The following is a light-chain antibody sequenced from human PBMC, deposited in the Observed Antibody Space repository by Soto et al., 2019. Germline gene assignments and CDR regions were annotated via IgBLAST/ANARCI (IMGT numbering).Light chain of an antibody. J-gene: IGKJ1*01. CDR3: QQYDGYWT. CDR2: KAS. Sequence: DIQMTQSPSTLSASVGDRVTITCRASQSINSWLAWYQQKPGKAPKLLIYKASSLESGVPSRFSGSGSGTEFTLTISSLQPDDSATYYCQQYDGYWTFGQGTKVEIK. V-gene: IGKV1-5*03. CDR1: QSINSW.